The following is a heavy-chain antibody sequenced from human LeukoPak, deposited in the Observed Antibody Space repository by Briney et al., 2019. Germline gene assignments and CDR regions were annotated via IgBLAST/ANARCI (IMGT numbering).Heavy chain of an antibody. CDR3: GRSYYDSSGYYHYFDY. Sequence: ASVKVSCKASGYTFTSYYMHWVRQAPGQGLEWMGIINPSGGSTSYAQTFQGRVTMTRDTSTSTVYMELSSLRSEDTAVYYGGRSYYDSSGYYHYFDYWGQGTLVTVSS. J-gene: IGHJ4*02. V-gene: IGHV1-46*01. CDR2: INPSGGST. CDR1: GYTFTSYY. D-gene: IGHD3-22*01.